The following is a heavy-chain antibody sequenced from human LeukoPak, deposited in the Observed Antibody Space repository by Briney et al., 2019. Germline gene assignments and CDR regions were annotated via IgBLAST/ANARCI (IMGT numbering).Heavy chain of an antibody. J-gene: IGHJ4*02. CDR1: GYTFTSYG. V-gene: IGHV1-18*01. CDR3: ARDLPLSLVGWYSDY. CDR2: ISAYNGNT. D-gene: IGHD6-19*01. Sequence: ASVKVSCKASGYTFTSYGISWVRQAPGQGLEWMGWISAYNGNTNYAQKLQGRVTMTTDTSTSTAYMELRSLRSDDTAVYYCARDLPLSLVGWYSDYWGQGTLVTVSS.